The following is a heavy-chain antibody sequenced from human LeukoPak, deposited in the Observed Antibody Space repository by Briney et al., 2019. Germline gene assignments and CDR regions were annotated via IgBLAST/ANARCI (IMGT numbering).Heavy chain of an antibody. Sequence: PGESLKISCKGSGYSFISYWIAWVRQMPGKGLEWMGIIYPDDSDTKYSPSFQGQVTISADKPINTAYLQWSSLKASDTAMYYCARQWGSGSYYNLNYWGQGTLVTVSS. D-gene: IGHD3-10*01. CDR1: GYSFISYW. J-gene: IGHJ4*02. CDR2: IYPDDSDT. V-gene: IGHV5-51*01. CDR3: ARQWGSGSYYNLNY.